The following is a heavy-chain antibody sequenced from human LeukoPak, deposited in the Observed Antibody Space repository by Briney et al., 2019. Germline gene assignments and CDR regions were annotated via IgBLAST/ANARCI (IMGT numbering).Heavy chain of an antibody. CDR1: GGSISSDY. D-gene: IGHD6-13*01. V-gene: IGHV4-59*08. CDR3: ARGAGWYEH. Sequence: SETLSPTCTVSGGSISSDYWSWIRQSPEKGLEWVAYISYTGGTNYNPSLKSRVTVSLDSSENRFSLRLSSVTAADTAVYYCARGAGWYEHWGQGILVTVSS. CDR2: ISYTGGT. J-gene: IGHJ5*02.